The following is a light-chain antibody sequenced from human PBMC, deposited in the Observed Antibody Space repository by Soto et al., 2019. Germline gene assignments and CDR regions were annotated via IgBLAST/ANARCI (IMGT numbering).Light chain of an antibody. CDR3: QQLNGYPRIT. J-gene: IGKJ5*01. V-gene: IGKV1-9*01. CDR2: PAS. Sequence: DIPLTQSPSFLSASVGDRITITCRASQGINNYLAWYQQKPGKDPTLLIYPASTLQNGVPSRFSGSGSGTEFPLTISSLQPEDCATYYCQQLNGYPRITFGQGTRLEIK. CDR1: QGINNY.